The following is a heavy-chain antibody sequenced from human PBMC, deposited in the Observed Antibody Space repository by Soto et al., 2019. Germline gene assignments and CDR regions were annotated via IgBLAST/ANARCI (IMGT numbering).Heavy chain of an antibody. J-gene: IGHJ6*02. CDR2: ISSSGSTI. Sequence: EVQLVESGGGLVQPGGSLRLSCAASGFTFSSYEMNWVRQAPGKGLEWVSYISSSGSTIYYADSVKGRFTITRDNAKNSLYLQMNSRRAEDTAVYYCARVGGEPYYYYGMDVWGQGTTVTVSS. D-gene: IGHD3-16*01. CDR3: ARVGGEPYYYYGMDV. V-gene: IGHV3-48*03. CDR1: GFTFSSYE.